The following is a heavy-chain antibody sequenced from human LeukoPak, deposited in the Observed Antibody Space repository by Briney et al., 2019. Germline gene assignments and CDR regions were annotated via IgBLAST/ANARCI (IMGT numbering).Heavy chain of an antibody. CDR3: ARHGKTYVWGSYRAGYYFDY. Sequence: SETLSLTCAVYNGFDSYYMTIVRQPPGKGLEWVGEITYRGSGNYNPSLKGRATISINVSQRQFSLSLRSVTAADTAVYYCARHGKTYVWGSYRAGYYFDYWGQGTLVTVSS. V-gene: IGHV4-34*01. D-gene: IGHD3-16*02. J-gene: IGHJ4*02. CDR2: ITYRGSG. CDR1: NGFDSYY.